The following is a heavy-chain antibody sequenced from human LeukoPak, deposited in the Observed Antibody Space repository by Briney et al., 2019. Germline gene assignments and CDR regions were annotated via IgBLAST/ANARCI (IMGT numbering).Heavy chain of an antibody. D-gene: IGHD3-22*01. CDR1: AGSVSSSY. CDR2: ISTSGNT. CDR3: ARVLVHLESIGSYYYFDS. Sequence: PSETLSLTCTVSAGSVSSSYWIWLRQPPGKGLEGIGYISTSGNTNFNPSLKSRVTISVGTSADQFSLKLRSVTAADTAVYYCARVLVHLESIGSYYYFDSWGQGTLVTVSS. V-gene: IGHV4-4*09. J-gene: IGHJ4*02.